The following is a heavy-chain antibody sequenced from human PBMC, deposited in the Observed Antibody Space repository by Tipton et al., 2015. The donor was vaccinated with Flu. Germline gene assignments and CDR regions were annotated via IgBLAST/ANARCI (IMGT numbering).Heavy chain of an antibody. J-gene: IGHJ3*01. CDR2: ISYNGGNK. CDR3: AREGAVLVPDKDAFDV. Sequence: SLRLSCAASGFTFRTYGMHWLRQAAGKGLEWVSFISYNGGNKYYADSVRGRFTISRDNSKNTLYLQMDSLQTEDAAVYYCAREGAVLVPDKDAFDVWGQGTMVTVSS. CDR1: GFTFRTYG. D-gene: IGHD2-15*01. V-gene: IGHV3-30*19.